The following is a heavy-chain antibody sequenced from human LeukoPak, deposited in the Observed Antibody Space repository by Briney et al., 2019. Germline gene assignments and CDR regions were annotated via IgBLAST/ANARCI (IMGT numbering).Heavy chain of an antibody. CDR3: ARALDSSGYYYVSWYFDY. V-gene: IGHV3-74*03. Sequence: GGSLRLSCAASGFTFSNYWMHWVRRAPGKGLQWVSRVNSDGSSTMYADSVKGRFTISRDNSKNTLYLQMNSLRAEDTAVYYCARALDSSGYYYVSWYFDYWGQGTPVTVSS. CDR2: VNSDGSST. J-gene: IGHJ4*02. CDR1: GFTFSNYW. D-gene: IGHD3-22*01.